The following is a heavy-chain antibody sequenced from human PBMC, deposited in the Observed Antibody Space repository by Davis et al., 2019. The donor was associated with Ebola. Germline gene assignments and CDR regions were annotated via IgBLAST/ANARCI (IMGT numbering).Heavy chain of an antibody. CDR3: ARYPGMAAAGTGYYYGMDV. CDR2: IYYSGST. CDR1: GGSISSSSYY. Sequence: SETRSLTCTVSGGSISSSSYYWGWIRPPPGKGLEWIGTIYYSGSTYYNPSLKSRVTISVDTSKNQVSLKLSSVTAADTAVYYCARYPGMAAAGTGYYYGMDVWGQGTTVTVSS. D-gene: IGHD6-13*01. V-gene: IGHV4-39*01. J-gene: IGHJ6*02.